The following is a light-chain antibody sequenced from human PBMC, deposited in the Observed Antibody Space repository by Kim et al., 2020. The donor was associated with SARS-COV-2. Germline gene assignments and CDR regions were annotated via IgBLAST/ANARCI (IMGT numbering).Light chain of an antibody. CDR1: QSVSSN. J-gene: IGKJ5*01. Sequence: EIVMTQSPATLSVSPGERATLSCRASQSVSSNLAWYQQKPGQAPRLLIYGASTRATGIPARFSGSGSGTEFTLTISSLQSEDFAVYYCQQNNKWPRETFGQGRRLGIK. V-gene: IGKV3-15*01. CDR3: QQNNKWPRET. CDR2: GAS.